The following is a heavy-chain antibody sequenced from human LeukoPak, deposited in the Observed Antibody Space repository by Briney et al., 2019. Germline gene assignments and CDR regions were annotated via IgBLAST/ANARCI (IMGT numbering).Heavy chain of an antibody. J-gene: IGHJ4*02. V-gene: IGHV4-39*07. CDR3: ARGRFGELLYYYFDY. Sequence: SETLSLTCTVSGGSITNSSYYWGWIRQPPGKGLEWIGEINHSGSTNYNPSLKSRVTTSVDTSKNQVSLELSSVTAADTAVYYCARGRFGELLYYYFDYWGQETLVTVS. D-gene: IGHD3-10*01. CDR2: INHSGST. CDR1: GGSITNSSYY.